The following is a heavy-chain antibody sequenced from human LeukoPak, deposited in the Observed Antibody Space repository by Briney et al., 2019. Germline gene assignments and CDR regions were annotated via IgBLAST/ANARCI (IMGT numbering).Heavy chain of an antibody. CDR3: ARDSGSSSSDY. Sequence: GSLRLSCAASGFSFSSYWMTWVRQAPGKGLEWIGSIYYSGSTYYNPSLKSRVTISVDTSKNQFSLKLSSVTAADTAVYYCARDSGSSSSDYWGQGTLVTVSS. V-gene: IGHV4-39*07. J-gene: IGHJ4*02. D-gene: IGHD1-26*01. CDR2: IYYSGST. CDR1: GFSFSSYW.